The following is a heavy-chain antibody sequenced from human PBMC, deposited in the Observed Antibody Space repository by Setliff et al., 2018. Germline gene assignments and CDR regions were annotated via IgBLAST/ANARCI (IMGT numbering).Heavy chain of an antibody. D-gene: IGHD3-10*01. Sequence: SVTLSLTCAVSGYSISSGYYWGWIRQPPGKGLEWIGSIYHSGSTYYNPSLKSRVTISVDTSKNQFSLKLSSVTAADTAVYYCARHHRGVIISWFDPWGHGTLVTVSS. CDR3: ARHHRGVIISWFDP. V-gene: IGHV4-38-2*01. J-gene: IGHJ5*02. CDR2: IYHSGST. CDR1: GYSISSGYY.